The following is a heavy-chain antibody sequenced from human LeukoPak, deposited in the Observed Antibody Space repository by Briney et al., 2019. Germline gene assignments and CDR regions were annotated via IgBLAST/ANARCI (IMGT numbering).Heavy chain of an antibody. V-gene: IGHV4-39*07. CDR3: VRDRVGTTGVPYFDF. Sequence: PSETLSLTCTVSGGSINSGSYYWGWIRQPPGKWLEWVGSIYYSGSPNYNPSLKSRVTISIDTSKNQSSLNLSSVTAADTAVYYCVRDRVGTTGVPYFDFWGQGTLVTVSS. CDR2: IYYSGSP. CDR1: GGSINSGSYY. J-gene: IGHJ4*01. D-gene: IGHD1-26*01.